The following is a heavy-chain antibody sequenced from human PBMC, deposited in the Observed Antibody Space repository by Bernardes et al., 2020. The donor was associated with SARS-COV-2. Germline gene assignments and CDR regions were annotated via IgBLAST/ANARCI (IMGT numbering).Heavy chain of an antibody. J-gene: IGHJ4*02. CDR1: GGSISSNF. CDR2: IYSSAST. CDR3: PRHGTAYEFFDY. Sequence: SETLSLTCTVSGGSISSNFWSWIRQRPGKGMEWIGYIYSSASTIYNPSLKNRVIISVDTSENQFSVKLTSVTAAVTAVYYCPRHGTAYEFFDYWCQELLVRVPS. D-gene: IGHD3-3*01. V-gene: IGHV4-59*08.